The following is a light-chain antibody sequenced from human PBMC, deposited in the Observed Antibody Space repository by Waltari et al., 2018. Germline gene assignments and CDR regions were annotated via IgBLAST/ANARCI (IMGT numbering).Light chain of an antibody. CDR2: GAS. V-gene: IGKV1-39*01. J-gene: IGKJ1*01. Sequence: PMTQSPSSLSASVGDTVTITCRASQTIKNYVNWYQKKSGQAPKLLIYGASTLHRGVPSRISGSGSGTDFTLTLSGLQPEDFATYYCEQSYTTPRSFGQGTKVEIK. CDR1: QTIKNY. CDR3: EQSYTTPRS.